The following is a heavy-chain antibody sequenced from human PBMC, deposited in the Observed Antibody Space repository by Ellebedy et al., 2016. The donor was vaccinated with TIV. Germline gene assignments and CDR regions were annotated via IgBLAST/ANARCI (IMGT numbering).Heavy chain of an antibody. CDR3: ARDPCSTTSCPWSDP. D-gene: IGHD2-2*01. V-gene: IGHV1-46*01. CDR1: GYTFTSYY. Sequence: ASVKVSCKASGYTFTSYYMHWVRQAPGQGLEWMGIINPSGGSTSYAQKFQGRVTMTRDTSTSTVYMELSSLRSEDTAVYYCARDPCSTTSCPWSDPWGQGTLVTVSS. CDR2: INPSGGST. J-gene: IGHJ5*02.